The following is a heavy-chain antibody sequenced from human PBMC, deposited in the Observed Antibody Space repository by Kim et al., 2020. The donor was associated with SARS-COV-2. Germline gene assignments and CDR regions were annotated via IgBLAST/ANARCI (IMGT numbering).Heavy chain of an antibody. Sequence: GGSLRLSCGASGFTFNSNWMSWVRQAPGKGLEWVASIKQDGSEKYYVDSVKGRCTISRDNAKNSLYLQMNSLRAEDTAIYYCARLGSEDCPNDVCYPYF. CDR1: GFTFNSNW. CDR3: ARLGSEDCPNDVCYPYF. D-gene: IGHD2-8*01. CDR2: IKQDGSEK. V-gene: IGHV3-7*01. J-gene: IGHJ4*01.